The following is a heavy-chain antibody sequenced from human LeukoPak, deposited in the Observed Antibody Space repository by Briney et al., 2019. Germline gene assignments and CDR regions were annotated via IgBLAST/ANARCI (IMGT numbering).Heavy chain of an antibody. CDR3: ATWSNAWEFDY. V-gene: IGHV3-7*05. CDR2: INEDGSDE. J-gene: IGHJ4*02. CDR1: GFTFSNSW. Sequence: GGSLRLSCAASGFTFSNSWMTWVRQAPGKGLEWVAHINEDGSDEYYVDSVTGRFSISRDNTKNSLYLQVSSLRAEDTAVYYCATWSNAWEFDYWGQGTLVSVSS. D-gene: IGHD1-26*01.